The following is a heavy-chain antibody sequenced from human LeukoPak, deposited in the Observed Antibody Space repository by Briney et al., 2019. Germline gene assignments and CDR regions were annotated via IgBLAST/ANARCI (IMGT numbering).Heavy chain of an antibody. CDR1: GYTFTGYY. CDR2: ISPGGAST. Sequence: GASVKVSCKASGYTFTGYYMHWVRQAPGQGPEWMGVISPGGASTTYAQTFQGRVTLTRDMSTSTDYLELSSLRSEDTAVYYCARDNSVRDEAWWFSPWGQGTLVTVSS. J-gene: IGHJ5*02. V-gene: IGHV1-46*01. CDR3: ARDNSVRDEAWWFSP. D-gene: IGHD5-24*01.